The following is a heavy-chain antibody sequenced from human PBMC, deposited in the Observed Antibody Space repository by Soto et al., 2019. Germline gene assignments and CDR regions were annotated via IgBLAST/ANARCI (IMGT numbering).Heavy chain of an antibody. J-gene: IGHJ5*02. Sequence: QVQLVQSGAEVKKPGSSVKVSCKASGGTFSMYTISWVRQAPGQGLEWMGGSANSAQKFQGRPTVTADESTSTVYLELSSVTSEDTSVYYCAREGPPDIAWFDPWGQGTLVSVSS. V-gene: IGHV1-69*01. CDR2: GSA. CDR3: AREGPPDIAWFDP. CDR1: GGTFSMYT. D-gene: IGHD2-15*01.